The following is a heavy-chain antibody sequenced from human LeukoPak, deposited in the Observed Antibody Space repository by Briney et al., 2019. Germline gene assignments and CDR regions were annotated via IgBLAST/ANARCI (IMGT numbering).Heavy chain of an antibody. V-gene: IGHV4-59*01. J-gene: IGHJ4*02. D-gene: IGHD6-19*01. CDR2: IYYSGST. CDR3: AAGYSSGWYFPHY. CDR1: GGSIGSYY. Sequence: SETLSLTCTVSGGSIGSYYWSWIRQPPGKGLEWIGYIYYSGSTNYNPSLKSRVTISVDTSKNQFSLKLSSVTAADTAVYYCAAGYSSGWYFPHYWGQGTLVTVSS.